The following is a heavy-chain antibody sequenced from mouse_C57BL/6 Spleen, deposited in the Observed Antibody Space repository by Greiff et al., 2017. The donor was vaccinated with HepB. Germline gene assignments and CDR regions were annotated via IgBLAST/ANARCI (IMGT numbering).Heavy chain of an antibody. CDR3: TRRTTVVAYYFDY. CDR2: IDPETGGT. CDR1: GYTFTDYE. J-gene: IGHJ2*01. Sequence: QVQLKESGAELVRPGASVTLSCKASGYTFTDYEMHWVKQTPVHGLEWIGAIDPETGGTAYNQKFKGKAILTADKSSSTAYKELRSLTSEDSAVYYCTRRTTVVAYYFDYWGQGTTLTVSS. D-gene: IGHD1-1*01. V-gene: IGHV1-15*01.